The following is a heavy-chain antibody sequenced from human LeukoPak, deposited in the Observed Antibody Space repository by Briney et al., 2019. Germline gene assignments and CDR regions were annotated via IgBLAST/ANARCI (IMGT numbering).Heavy chain of an antibody. J-gene: IGHJ6*02. D-gene: IGHD6-25*01. CDR3: ARRNSAQRPPRTMDV. Sequence: ASVKVSCKASEYTFTTYGINWVRQATGQGLEWMGWMNPKSGNTGYAQKFQGRVTMTRNTSICTAYMELSSLRSEDTAVYYCARRNSAQRPPRTMDVWGQGTTVTVSS. CDR2: MNPKSGNT. V-gene: IGHV1-8*01. CDR1: EYTFTTYG.